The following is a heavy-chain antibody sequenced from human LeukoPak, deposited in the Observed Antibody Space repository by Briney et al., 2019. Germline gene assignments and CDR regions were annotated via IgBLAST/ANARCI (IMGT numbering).Heavy chain of an antibody. D-gene: IGHD6-19*01. CDR3: AKDNRRHYTSGPNPDSLH. V-gene: IGHV3-21*04. CDR1: GFTFSNCC. CDR2: ISSSTSYI. J-gene: IGHJ4*02. Sequence: PGGSLRLSCVASGFTFSNCCMNWVRQAPGKGLEWVSSISSSTSYIFYADSVKGRFTISRDNAKNSLYLQMNSLRVEDTAFYYCAKDNRRHYTSGPNPDSLHWGQGALVTVSS.